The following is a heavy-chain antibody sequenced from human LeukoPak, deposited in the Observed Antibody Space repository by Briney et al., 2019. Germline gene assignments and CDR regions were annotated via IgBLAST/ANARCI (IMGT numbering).Heavy chain of an antibody. CDR2: IYPGDSDT. CDR1: GYSFTSYW. D-gene: IGHD5-12*01. V-gene: IGHV5-51*01. Sequence: KAGESLKISCKGSGYSFTSYWIGWVRQMPGKGLEWMGIIYPGDSDTRYSPSFQGQVTISADKSISTAYLQWSSLKASDTAMYYCATLVPANGGYVEDAAFDYWGQGTLVTVSS. J-gene: IGHJ4*02. CDR3: ATLVPANGGYVEDAAFDY.